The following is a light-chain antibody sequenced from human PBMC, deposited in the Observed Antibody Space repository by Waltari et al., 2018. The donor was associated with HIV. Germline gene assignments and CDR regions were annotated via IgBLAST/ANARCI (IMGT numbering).Light chain of an antibody. CDR3: QVWDSSTGV. V-gene: IGLV3-9*01. Sequence: SYELTQPLSVSVALGQTAKITCGGNNIASQNVHWYQQRPGQAPVLVIYRDNNRPSGIPGRFSGSNSGNTASLSISRVQAEDEGDYYCQVWDSSTGVFGGGTNLTVL. J-gene: IGLJ2*01. CDR1: NIASQN. CDR2: RDN.